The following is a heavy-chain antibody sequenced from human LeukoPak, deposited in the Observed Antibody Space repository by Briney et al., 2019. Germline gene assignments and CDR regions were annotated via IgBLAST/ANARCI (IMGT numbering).Heavy chain of an antibody. CDR1: GFTFSSYS. Sequence: GGSLRLSCAASGFTFSSYSMNWVRQAPGKGLEWVSSISSSSSYIYYADSVKGRFTISRDNAKNSLYLQMNSLRAEDTAVYYCASGYDILTGYYSSDYWGQGTLVTVSS. CDR2: ISSSSSYI. CDR3: ASGYDILTGYYSSDY. V-gene: IGHV3-21*01. J-gene: IGHJ4*02. D-gene: IGHD3-9*01.